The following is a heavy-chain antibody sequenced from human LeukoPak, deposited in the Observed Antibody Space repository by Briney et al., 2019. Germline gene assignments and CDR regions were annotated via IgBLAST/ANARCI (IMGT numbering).Heavy chain of an antibody. CDR2: IFYSGST. Sequence: PSETLSLTCTVSDGSVSSGRYYWSWIRQPPGKGLEWIGYIFYSGSTRYNPSLKSRVTISVDTSKNQFSLKLNSVSAADTAVYYCARDRGGSPDFDYWGQGTLVTVSS. D-gene: IGHD3-16*01. J-gene: IGHJ4*02. CDR3: ARDRGGSPDFDY. V-gene: IGHV4-61*01. CDR1: DGSVSSGRYY.